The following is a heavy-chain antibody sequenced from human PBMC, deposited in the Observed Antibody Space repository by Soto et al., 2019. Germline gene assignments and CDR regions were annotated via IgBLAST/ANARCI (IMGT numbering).Heavy chain of an antibody. J-gene: IGHJ4*02. V-gene: IGHV3-21*01. CDR1: GLTFSSYS. Sequence: GGSLRLSCAASGLTFSSYSMNWVRQAPGKGLEWVSSISSSSSYIYYADSVKGRFTISRDNAKNSLYLQMNSLRAEDTAVYYCARDGPGRHTYDGWGQGTLVTVSS. D-gene: IGHD2-21*01. CDR2: ISSSSSYI. CDR3: ARDGPGRHTYDG.